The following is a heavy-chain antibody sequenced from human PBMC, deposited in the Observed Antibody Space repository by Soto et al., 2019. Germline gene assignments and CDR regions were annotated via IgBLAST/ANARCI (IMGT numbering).Heavy chain of an antibody. Sequence: PGGSLRLSCTASGFTFSNYGMHWVRQAPGKGLEWVAVISYDGSNKYYADSVKGRFTISRDNSKNTLYLQMNSLRAEDTAVYYCAKGGLPGWFDPWGQGTLVTVSS. CDR3: AKGGLPGWFDP. J-gene: IGHJ5*02. V-gene: IGHV3-30*18. D-gene: IGHD2-2*01. CDR1: GFTFSNYG. CDR2: ISYDGSNK.